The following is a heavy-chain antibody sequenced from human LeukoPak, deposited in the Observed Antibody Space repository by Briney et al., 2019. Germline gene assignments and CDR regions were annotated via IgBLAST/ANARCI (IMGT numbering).Heavy chain of an antibody. J-gene: IGHJ4*02. CDR2: ISYDGSNK. V-gene: IGHV3-30*18. CDR1: GFTFSSYG. Sequence: PGRSLRLSCAASGFTFSSYGMHWVRQAPGKGLEWVAVISYDGSNKYYADSVKGRFTISRDNSKNTLYLQMNSLRAEDTAVYYCAKDLYYYDSSGYYVIDYWGQGTLVPVSS. CDR3: AKDLYYYDSSGYYVIDY. D-gene: IGHD3-22*01.